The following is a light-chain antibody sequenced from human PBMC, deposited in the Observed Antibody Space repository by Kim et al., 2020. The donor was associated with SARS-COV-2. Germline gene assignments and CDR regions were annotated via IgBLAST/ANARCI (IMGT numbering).Light chain of an antibody. CDR1: SSDIGGYNH. J-gene: IGLJ3*02. V-gene: IGLV2-8*01. Sequence: QSALTQPPSASGSPGQSVTISCTGTSSDIGGYNHVSWYQQHPGKAPKLMIYEVSKWPSGVPDRFSGSKSGNTASLTVSGLQADDEANYYCSSYGGNNNLVFGGGTQLTVL. CDR2: EVS. CDR3: SSYGGNNNLV.